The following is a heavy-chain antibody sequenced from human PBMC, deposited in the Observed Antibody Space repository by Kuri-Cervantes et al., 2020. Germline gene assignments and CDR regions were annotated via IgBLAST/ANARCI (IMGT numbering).Heavy chain of an antibody. CDR1: GFTFSSYA. V-gene: IGHV3-30-3*01. J-gene: IGHJ6*03. CDR3: AKVTSDYRYMDV. D-gene: IGHD3-3*01. CDR2: ISYDGSNK. Sequence: GESLKISCAASGFTFSSYAMHWVRQAPGKGLEWVAVISYDGSNKYYADSVKGRFTISRDNSKNTLYLQMNSLRADDTAVYYCAKVTSDYRYMDVWGKGTTVTVSS.